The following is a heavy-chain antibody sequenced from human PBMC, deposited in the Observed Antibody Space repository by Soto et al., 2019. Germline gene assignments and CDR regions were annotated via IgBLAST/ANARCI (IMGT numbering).Heavy chain of an antibody. CDR2: LSFDGSNK. V-gene: IGHV3-30-3*01. J-gene: IGHJ4*02. CDR3: GGYYYDSSGYY. Sequence: PGGSLRLSCAASGFTFSSYAMHWVRQAPGKGLEWVAVLSFDGSNKYYADSVKGRFTISRDNSKNTLYLQMNSLRAEDTAVYYCGGYYYDSSGYYWGQGTLVTVSS. CDR1: GFTFSSYA. D-gene: IGHD3-22*01.